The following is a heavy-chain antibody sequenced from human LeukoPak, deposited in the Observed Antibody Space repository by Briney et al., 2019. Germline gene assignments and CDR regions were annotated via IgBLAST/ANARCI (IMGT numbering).Heavy chain of an antibody. CDR1: GFAFSGSA. CDR3: ARHVYDSGGFYSGMDV. V-gene: IGHV3-73*01. J-gene: IGHJ6*02. CDR2: IRSKADSYAT. Sequence: GGSLRLSSAASGFAFSGSAMHWVRQASGNGLEWVGRIRSKADSYATAYAASVKGRFTISRDDSKNTAYLQMNSLKTEDTAVYYCARHVYDSGGFYSGMDVWGQGTTVTVSS. D-gene: IGHD3-22*01.